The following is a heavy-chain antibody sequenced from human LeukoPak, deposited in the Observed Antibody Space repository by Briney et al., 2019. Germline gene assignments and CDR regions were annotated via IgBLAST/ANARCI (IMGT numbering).Heavy chain of an antibody. D-gene: IGHD3-10*01. Sequence: SETLSLTCTVSGGSISSYSWSWIRQPPGKGLEWIGYIYYSGNTNYNPSLKSRVTISGDTSKNQFSLKLSSVTAADTAVYYCAREGLNMVRGVIPKEAWGWFDPWGQGTLVTVSS. CDR1: GGSISSYS. V-gene: IGHV4-59*12. CDR2: IYYSGNT. J-gene: IGHJ5*02. CDR3: AREGLNMVRGVIPKEAWGWFDP.